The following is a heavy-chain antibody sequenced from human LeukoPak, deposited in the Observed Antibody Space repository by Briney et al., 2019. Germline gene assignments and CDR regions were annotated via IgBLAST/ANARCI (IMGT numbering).Heavy chain of an antibody. J-gene: IGHJ4*02. V-gene: IGHV4-39*07. CDR3: ARDTARPLGIDY. D-gene: IGHD7-27*01. Sequence: SETLSLTCNVSGASMSNYYWVWIRQPPGKGLEWIGSIYHSGTTYSGSTYYNPSLKSRVTISLDTSKNQFSLKVGSMTAADTAVYYCARDTARPLGIDYWGQGTLVTVSS. CDR1: GASMSNYY. CDR2: IYHSGTTYSGST.